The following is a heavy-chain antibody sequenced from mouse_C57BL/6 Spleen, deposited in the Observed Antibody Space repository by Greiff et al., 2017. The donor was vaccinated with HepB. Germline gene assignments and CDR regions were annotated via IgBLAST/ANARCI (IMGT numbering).Heavy chain of an antibody. CDR1: GYSITSGYY. CDR3: ARTGYGSSPFAY. Sequence: EVKLMESGPGLVKPSQSLSLTCSVTGYSITSGYYWNWIRQFPGNKLEWMGYISYDGSNNYNPSLKNRISITRDTSKNQFFLKLNSVTTEDTATYYCARTGYGSSPFAYWGQGTLVTVSA. J-gene: IGHJ3*01. V-gene: IGHV3-6*01. CDR2: ISYDGSN. D-gene: IGHD1-1*01.